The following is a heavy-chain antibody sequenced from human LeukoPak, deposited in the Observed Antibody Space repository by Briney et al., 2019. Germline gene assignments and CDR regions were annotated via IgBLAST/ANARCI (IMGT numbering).Heavy chain of an antibody. D-gene: IGHD1-26*01. CDR3: ARDRVGATDYFDY. CDR2: ISINGDKT. CDR1: GFTFSGHF. J-gene: IGHJ4*02. V-gene: IGHV3-64*04. Sequence: GGSLRLSWSASGFTFSGHFMHWVRQAPGKGLEYVSSISINGDKTYYAESVKGRFTISRDNSKNTLYLQMNSLRAEDTAVYYCARDRVGATDYFDYWGQGTLVTVSS.